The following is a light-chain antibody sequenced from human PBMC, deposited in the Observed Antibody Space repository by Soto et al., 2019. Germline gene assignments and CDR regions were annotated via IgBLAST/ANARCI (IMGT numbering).Light chain of an antibody. V-gene: IGKV3-11*01. J-gene: IGKJ1*01. CDR3: QHRANWPWT. CDR1: QRVSSS. Sequence: EIVFTRSPATLSLSPGERATVCGMASQRVSSSLPWNHQNPGQAPRLIIYDTSNRATGIPARFSGSGSGADVTLTISRLEPEDFAVYYCQHRANWPWTVGQGTKVDIK. CDR2: DTS.